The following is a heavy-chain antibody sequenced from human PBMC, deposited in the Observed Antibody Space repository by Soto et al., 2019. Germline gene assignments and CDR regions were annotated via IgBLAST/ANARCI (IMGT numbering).Heavy chain of an antibody. D-gene: IGHD2-15*01. CDR3: ARGGSWGPDF. Sequence: EVQLVESGGDLVQPGGSLRLSCAASGFTFSDFWMSRVRQAPGKGLDWVANIKHDGSEKYYVDSVEGRFTISRDNTKDSLYLQMNSLRAEDTAVYYCARGGSWGPDFWGPGTLVTVSS. V-gene: IGHV3-7*01. J-gene: IGHJ4*02. CDR1: GFTFSDFW. CDR2: IKHDGSEK.